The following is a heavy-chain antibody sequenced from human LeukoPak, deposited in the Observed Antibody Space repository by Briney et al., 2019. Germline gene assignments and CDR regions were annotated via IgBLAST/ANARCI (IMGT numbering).Heavy chain of an antibody. D-gene: IGHD1-1*01. CDR1: GYTFTSYG. Sequence: ASIKVSCKASGYTFTSYGISWVRQAPGQGLEWMGWISPNNGNRNYAQKFQGTVTMTTDTSTSTAYMELRSLRSDDTAVYYCARDWNDSDRAYYFDYWGQGTLVTVSS. CDR3: ARDWNDSDRAYYFDY. CDR2: ISPNNGNR. V-gene: IGHV1-18*01. J-gene: IGHJ4*02.